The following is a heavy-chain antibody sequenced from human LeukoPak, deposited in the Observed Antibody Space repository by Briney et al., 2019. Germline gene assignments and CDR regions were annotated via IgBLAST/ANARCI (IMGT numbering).Heavy chain of an antibody. Sequence: TGGSLRLSCAASGFTFSSYAMSWVRQAPGKGLEWVSAISGSGGSTYYADSVKGRFTISRDNSKNTLYLQMNSLRAEDTAVYHCAKVKEGIQLWFFFDYWGQGTLVTVSS. V-gene: IGHV3-23*01. CDR2: ISGSGGST. CDR3: AKVKEGIQLWFFFDY. CDR1: GFTFSSYA. D-gene: IGHD5-18*01. J-gene: IGHJ4*02.